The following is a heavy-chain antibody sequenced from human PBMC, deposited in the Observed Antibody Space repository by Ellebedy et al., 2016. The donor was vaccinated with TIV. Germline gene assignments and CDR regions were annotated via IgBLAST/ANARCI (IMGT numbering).Heavy chain of an antibody. V-gene: IGHV4-4*07. J-gene: IGHJ4*02. CDR1: GGSISSYY. CDR2: VYTSGST. Sequence: MPGGSLRLSCTVSGGSISSYYWSWIRQPAGKGLEWIGRVYTSGSTNYNPSLKSRVTMSVDTSKNQFPLKLRSVTAADTAVYYCARDFGSCPFDYWGQGTLVTVSS. CDR3: ARDFGSCPFDY. D-gene: IGHD3-3*01.